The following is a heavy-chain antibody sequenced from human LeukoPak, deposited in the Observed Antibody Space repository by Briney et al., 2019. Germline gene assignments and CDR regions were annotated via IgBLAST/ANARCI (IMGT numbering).Heavy chain of an antibody. D-gene: IGHD3-22*01. Sequence: SETLTLTCTASGGSISSYCWSWIREPPGKGLEWIGYIYYGGSTDYNPSLKSRVTISKDTSKTQFSLRLSSVTAADTAVYYCARARLDSSGRFDYWGQGALVTVSS. CDR2: IYYGGST. CDR3: ARARLDSSGRFDY. CDR1: GGSISSYC. J-gene: IGHJ4*02. V-gene: IGHV4-59*01.